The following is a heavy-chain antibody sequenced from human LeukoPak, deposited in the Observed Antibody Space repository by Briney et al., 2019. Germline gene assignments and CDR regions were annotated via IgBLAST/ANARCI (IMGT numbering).Heavy chain of an antibody. D-gene: IGHD5-24*01. V-gene: IGHV3-7*01. Sequence: GGSLRLSCEASGYTFTNNWMTWFRQAPGKGLEWVANVNEDGSEQNYLDSVEGRFTISRDNAKNSVYLQMNNLRVEETAVYYCARGRGWIDPWGQGTLVTVSS. CDR2: VNEDGSEQ. CDR1: GYTFTNNW. J-gene: IGHJ5*02. CDR3: ARGRGWIDP.